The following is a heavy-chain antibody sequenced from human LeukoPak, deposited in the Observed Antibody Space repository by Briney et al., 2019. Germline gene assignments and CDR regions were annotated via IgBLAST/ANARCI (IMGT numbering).Heavy chain of an antibody. CDR3: AASYDSKTAPYGV. V-gene: IGHV4-4*09. J-gene: IGHJ4*02. Sequence: PSETLSLTCTVSGGSISSYCWSWVRQTPGKGLEWIGYIYPSGSIDYNSSLRSRVTMSGDTSKSQRSMELRYLTAADTAMYYCAASYDSKTAPYGVWGQGILITVSA. CDR2: IYPSGSI. CDR1: GGSISSYC. D-gene: IGHD3-3*01.